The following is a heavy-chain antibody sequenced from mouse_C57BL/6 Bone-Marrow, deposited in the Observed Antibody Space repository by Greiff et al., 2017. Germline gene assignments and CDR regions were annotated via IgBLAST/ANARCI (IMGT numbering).Heavy chain of an antibody. D-gene: IGHD1-1*01. CDR2: IHPNSGST. Sequence: VQLQQPGAELVKPGASVKLSCKASGYTFTSYWMHWVKQRPGQGLEWIGMIHPNSGSTNYNEKFKSKATLTVDKSSSTAYMQLSSLTSEDSAVYYCARNYGSSYPDAKDYWGQGTSVTVSS. CDR1: GYTFTSYW. J-gene: IGHJ4*01. CDR3: ARNYGSSYPDAKDY. V-gene: IGHV1-64*01.